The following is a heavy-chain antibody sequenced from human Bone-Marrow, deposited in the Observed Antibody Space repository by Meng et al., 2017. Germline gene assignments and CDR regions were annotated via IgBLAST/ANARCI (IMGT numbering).Heavy chain of an antibody. J-gene: IGHJ4*02. D-gene: IGHD6-25*01. Sequence: GQRVPPGTEVKNPGASGKVSCKPSGYNFPDYYIHWVRRAPGQGLEWMGRINPKSGDTHYAQKFQARVTMTGDTSISTAYMELSGLRSDDTAMYYCARDEDISAAGKLFGDYWGQGTLVTVSS. CDR2: INPKSGDT. V-gene: IGHV1-2*06. CDR1: GYNFPDYY. CDR3: ARDEDISAAGKLFGDY.